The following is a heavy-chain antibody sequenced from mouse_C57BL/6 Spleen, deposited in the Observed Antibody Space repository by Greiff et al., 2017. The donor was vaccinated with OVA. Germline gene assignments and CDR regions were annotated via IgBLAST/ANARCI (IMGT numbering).Heavy chain of an antibody. J-gene: IGHJ3*01. CDR2: IYPRSGNT. Sequence: QVQLQQSGPELVRPGASVKLSCKASGYTFTNYGISWVKQSPGQGLEWIGEIYPRSGNTCYNEKFKGKATLTADKSSSTAYMELRSLTSEDSAVYFGARAITTVVDGFAYWGQGTLVTVSA. CDR3: ARAITTVVDGFAY. CDR1: GYTFTNYG. V-gene: IGHV1-81*01. D-gene: IGHD1-1*01.